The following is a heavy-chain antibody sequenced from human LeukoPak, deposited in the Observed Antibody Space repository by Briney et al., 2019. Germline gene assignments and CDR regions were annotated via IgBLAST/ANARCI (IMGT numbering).Heavy chain of an antibody. V-gene: IGHV4-61*05. Sequence: SETLSVNCTVSGGSISSSSYYWGWIRQPPGKGLEWIGYIYYSGSTNYNPSLKSRVTISVDTSKNQFSLKLSSVTAADTAVYYCARAYSSVWYRGYFDYWGQGTLVTVSS. J-gene: IGHJ4*02. CDR1: GGSISSSSYY. CDR2: IYYSGST. D-gene: IGHD6-19*01. CDR3: ARAYSSVWYRGYFDY.